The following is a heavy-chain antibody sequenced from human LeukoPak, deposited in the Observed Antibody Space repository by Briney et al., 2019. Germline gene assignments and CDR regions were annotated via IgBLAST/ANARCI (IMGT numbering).Heavy chain of an antibody. D-gene: IGHD5-24*01. V-gene: IGHV1-8*03. CDR1: GYTFTSYD. CDR2: MEPNSGNT. J-gene: IGHJ4*02. CDR3: ARVKPWDGYNPYYLDY. Sequence: ASVEVSCKASGYTFTSYDINWVRQATGQGLEWMGWMEPNSGNTGYAQKFQGRVTITRNSSISTAYMELSSLRSEDTAVYYCARVKPWDGYNPYYLDYWGQGTLVTVSS.